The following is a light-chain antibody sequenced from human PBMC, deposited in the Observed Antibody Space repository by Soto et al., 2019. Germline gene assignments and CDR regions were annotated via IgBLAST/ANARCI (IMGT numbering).Light chain of an antibody. CDR2: EDN. CDR1: SGSIASNY. J-gene: IGLJ3*02. V-gene: IGLV6-57*02. Sequence: NFMLTQPHSVSESPGKTVTISCTGSSGSIASNYVQWYQQRPGSAPTTVIYEDNQRPSGVPDRFSGSIDSSSNSASLTISGLKTEDEADYYCQSYDSSNHVWVFGGGTKVTVL. CDR3: QSYDSSNHVWV.